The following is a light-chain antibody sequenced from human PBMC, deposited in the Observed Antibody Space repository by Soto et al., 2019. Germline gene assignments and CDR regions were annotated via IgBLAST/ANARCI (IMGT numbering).Light chain of an antibody. CDR1: QRINKW. Sequence: DIQMTQSPSTLSASIGDRVTITCRASQRINKWLAWHQQKPGKAPKLLIYDASSLQSGVPPRFSGSGSGTEFTLTIRSLQPDDFATYYCQQYNSYRTFGQGTKVDIK. CDR2: DAS. J-gene: IGKJ1*01. CDR3: QQYNSYRT. V-gene: IGKV1-5*01.